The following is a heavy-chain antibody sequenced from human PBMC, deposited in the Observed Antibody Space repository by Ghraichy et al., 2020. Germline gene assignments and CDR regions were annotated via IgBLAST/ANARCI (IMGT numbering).Heavy chain of an antibody. J-gene: IGHJ4*02. CDR2: IKEDGSEK. V-gene: IGHV3-7*01. CDR1: GFIFRNFW. D-gene: IGHD1-26*01. CDR3: ARVRPGSCFDY. Sequence: GGSLRLSCATSGFIFRNFWMSWVRQAPGKGLEWVASIKEDGSEKYYMDSVKGRFIISRDNAKGSHYLQLSSLRAEDTAVYFCARVRPGSCFDYWGQGTLVTVSA.